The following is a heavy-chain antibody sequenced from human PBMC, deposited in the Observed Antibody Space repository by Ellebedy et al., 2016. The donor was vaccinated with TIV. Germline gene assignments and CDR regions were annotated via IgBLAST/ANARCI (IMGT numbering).Heavy chain of an antibody. V-gene: IGHV1-2*02. CDR1: AYTFTGYY. CDR3: ATLSPVVTATANDAFDI. Sequence: ASVKVSXKASAYTFTGYYMHWVRQAPGQGLEWMGWINPNSGGTNYAQKFQGRVTMTRDTSISTAYMELSRLRSDDTAVYYCATLSPVVTATANDAFDIWGQGTMVTVSS. CDR2: INPNSGGT. D-gene: IGHD2-21*02. J-gene: IGHJ3*02.